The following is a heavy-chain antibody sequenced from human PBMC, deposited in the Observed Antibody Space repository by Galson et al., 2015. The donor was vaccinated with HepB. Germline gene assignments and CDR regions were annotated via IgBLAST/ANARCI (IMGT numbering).Heavy chain of an antibody. CDR1: GFSFGSYA. CDR2: ISYDGRNI. D-gene: IGHD3-3*01. V-gene: IGHV3-30*04. Sequence: SLRLSCAASGFSFGSYAMHWVHQTPGEGLEWLSAISYDGRNIYYADSVRGRFTISRDNSKNILYLQMNSLRPDDTAVYYCARVVVLSGTHLGEEDLDAWGQGVLVTVSS. J-gene: IGHJ5*02. CDR3: ARVVVLSGTHLGEEDLDA.